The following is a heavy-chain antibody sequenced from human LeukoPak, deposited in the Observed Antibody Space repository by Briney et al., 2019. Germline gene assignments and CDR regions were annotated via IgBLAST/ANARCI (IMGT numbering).Heavy chain of an antibody. CDR3: ARDMNQDGSGYHPGY. V-gene: IGHV3-30-3*01. Sequence: GGSLRLSCAASGFTFSSYAMHWVRQAPGKGLEWVAVISYDGSNKYYADSVKGRFTISRDNSKNTLYLQMNSLRAEDTAVYYCARDMNQDGSGYHPGYWGQGTLVTVSS. CDR2: ISYDGSNK. CDR1: GFTFSSYA. D-gene: IGHD3-22*01. J-gene: IGHJ4*02.